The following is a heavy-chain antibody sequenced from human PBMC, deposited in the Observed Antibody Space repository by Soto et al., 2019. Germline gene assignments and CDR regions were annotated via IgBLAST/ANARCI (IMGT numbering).Heavy chain of an antibody. CDR3: ASHDYRDGAYFDY. CDR2: INHRGTT. J-gene: IGHJ4*02. CDR1: GGSFSGYY. D-gene: IGHD4-17*01. V-gene: IGHV4-34*01. Sequence: SETLSLTCAVYGGSFSGYYWSWIRQPPGKGLEWIGEINHRGTTNSNPSPKSRFTISLNTSNNHFSLKLSSVTAADPAGYYCASHDYRDGAYFDYWGQGTLVTVSS.